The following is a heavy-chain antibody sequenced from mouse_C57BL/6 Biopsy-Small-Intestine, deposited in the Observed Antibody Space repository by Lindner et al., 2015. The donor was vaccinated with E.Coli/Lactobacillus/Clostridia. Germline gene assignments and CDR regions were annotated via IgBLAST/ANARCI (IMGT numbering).Heavy chain of an antibody. Sequence: QLQESGPELVKDLGRSVKMSCKASGYTFTSYVMYWVETEAWAGPLSGFGYINPYTDATNYNEKFKGKATLTSDKSSSTAYMELTRLTSEDSAVYYCARRNWDQAWFVYWGQGTLVTVSA. V-gene: IGHV1-14*01. CDR2: INPYTDAT. D-gene: IGHD4-1*01. CDR3: ARRNWDQAWFVY. J-gene: IGHJ3*01. CDR1: GYTFTSYV.